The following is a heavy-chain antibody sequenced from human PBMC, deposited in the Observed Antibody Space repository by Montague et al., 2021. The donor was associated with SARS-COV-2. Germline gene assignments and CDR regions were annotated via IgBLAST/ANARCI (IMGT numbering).Heavy chain of an antibody. D-gene: IGHD1-1*01. CDR3: VRDENWAFDV. V-gene: IGHV3-69-1*01. CDR2: IHSNGRI. Sequence: SLRLSCAASGFTFGDYTMHWVRQAPGKGLEWLSYIHSNGRIFYGESVKGRISVSRDDAKNTLYLQLISLSGEDAALCFCVRDENWAFDVWGQGTMVTVSS. CDR1: GFTFGDYT. J-gene: IGHJ3*01.